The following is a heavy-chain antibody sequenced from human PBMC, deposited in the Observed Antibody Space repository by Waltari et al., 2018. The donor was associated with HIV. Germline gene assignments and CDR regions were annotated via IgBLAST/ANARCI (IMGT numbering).Heavy chain of an antibody. V-gene: IGHV1-2*06. Sequence: QVQLVQSGAEVKKPGASVKVSCKASGYTFTGYYMNWVRQATGQGLEWMGRINPNSGGTNYAQKFQGRVTMTRDTSISTAYMELSRLRSDDTAVYYCASVTTSPYYYYYGMDVWGQGTTVTVSS. J-gene: IGHJ6*02. CDR1: GYTFTGYY. CDR3: ASVTTSPYYYYYGMDV. CDR2: INPNSGGT. D-gene: IGHD4-17*01.